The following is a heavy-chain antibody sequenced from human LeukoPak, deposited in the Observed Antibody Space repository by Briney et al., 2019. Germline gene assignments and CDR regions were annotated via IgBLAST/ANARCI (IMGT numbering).Heavy chain of an antibody. CDR3: AKDLTVAGTPYAS. V-gene: IGHV3-30*18. Sequence: GGSLRRSCAASGFTFTTYDMHWVRQAPGKGLEWVAIISYDGSDKYYADSVKGRFTISRDNSKNTLYLQMNSLRAEDTAVYYCAKDLTVAGTPYASWGQGTLVTVSS. J-gene: IGHJ5*02. D-gene: IGHD6-19*01. CDR1: GFTFTTYD. CDR2: ISYDGSDK.